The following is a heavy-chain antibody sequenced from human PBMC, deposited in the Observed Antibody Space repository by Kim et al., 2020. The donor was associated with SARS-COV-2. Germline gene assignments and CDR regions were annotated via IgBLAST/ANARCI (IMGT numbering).Heavy chain of an antibody. Sequence: GESLKISCKGSGYSFTTYWISWVRQIPGKGLEWMGRIDPSDSYIDFSPSFQGHVNISTDKSISTAYLQWSSLKASDTAMFYCARQEQQLSNFDLWGQGTLVTVSS. CDR1: GYSFTTYW. J-gene: IGHJ5*02. V-gene: IGHV5-10-1*01. CDR3: ARQEQQLSNFDL. D-gene: IGHD6-13*01. CDR2: IDPSDSYI.